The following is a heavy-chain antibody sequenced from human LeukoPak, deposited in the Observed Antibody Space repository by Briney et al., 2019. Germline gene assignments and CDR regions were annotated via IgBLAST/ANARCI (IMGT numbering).Heavy chain of an antibody. V-gene: IGHV4-59*08. CDR3: ASSYSSGLYAFDY. CDR1: GGSFSSYY. D-gene: IGHD6-19*01. J-gene: IGHJ4*02. Sequence: PSETLSLTCTVSGGSFSSYYWSWIPQPPGRGQEWIGYNSYSGATNYNPSLKSRVTISVDTSKNPFSLKLSSVTAADTAVYYCASSYSSGLYAFDYWGQGTLVT. CDR2: NSYSGAT.